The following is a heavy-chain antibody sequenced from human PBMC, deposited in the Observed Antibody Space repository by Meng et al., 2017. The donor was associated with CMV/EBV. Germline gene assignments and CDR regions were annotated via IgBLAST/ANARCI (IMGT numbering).Heavy chain of an antibody. D-gene: IGHD6-19*01. CDR2: IYSGGST. CDR3: ARDGRFSDISSGWYRDKYYYYGMDV. J-gene: IGHJ6*02. Sequence: GGSLRLSCAASGFTVSSNYMSWVRQAPGKGLEWVSVIYSGGSTYYADSEKGRFTISGDNSKNTLYLQMNSLRAEDTAVYYCARDGRFSDISSGWYRDKYYYYGMDVWGQGTTVTVSS. CDR1: GFTVSSNY. V-gene: IGHV3-53*01.